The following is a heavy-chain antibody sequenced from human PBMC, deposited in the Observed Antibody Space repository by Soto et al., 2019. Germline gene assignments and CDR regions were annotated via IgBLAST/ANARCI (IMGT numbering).Heavy chain of an antibody. Sequence: QITLKESGPTLVKPTQTLTLTCTFSGFSLSSTRMAVGWIRQPPGKALEWLAHIYWDDDKRYSPFLKSRITITKDTSKNQVVLTMSNMAPVDTARYYCAHIVVAGLGYYFDYWGQGTLVTVSS. D-gene: IGHD6-19*01. CDR3: AHIVVAGLGYYFDY. CDR2: IYWDDDK. V-gene: IGHV2-5*02. J-gene: IGHJ4*02. CDR1: GFSLSSTRMA.